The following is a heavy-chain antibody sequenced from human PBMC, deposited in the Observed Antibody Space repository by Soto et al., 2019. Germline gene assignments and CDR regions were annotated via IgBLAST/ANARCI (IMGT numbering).Heavy chain of an antibody. CDR1: GGTFTSYT. J-gene: IGHJ2*01. CDR2: IIPIFSIA. V-gene: IGHV1-69*02. CDR3: ASQPDRYYYDTSGYWYFDL. D-gene: IGHD3-22*01. Sequence: ASVKVSCKASGGTFTSYTISWVRQAPGQGLEWMGRIIPIFSIANYAQKFQGRVTLTADKSTSTVYMELSSLRSEDTAVYYCASQPDRYYYDTSGYWYFDLWGRGTLVTVSS.